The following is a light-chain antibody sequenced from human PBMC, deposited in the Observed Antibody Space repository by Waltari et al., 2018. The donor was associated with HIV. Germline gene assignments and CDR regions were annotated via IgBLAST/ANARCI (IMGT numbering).Light chain of an antibody. V-gene: IGKV4-1*01. CDR3: QQFYSTPPT. J-gene: IGKJ5*01. CDR2: WAS. Sequence: DIVMTQSPDSLAVSLGERATINCRSSQNILYNSNNKNYFAWYQQKPGQSPKLLLYWASTRQSGVPDRFSGSGSGTDFTLTINNLQAEDVAVYYSQQFYSTPPTFGQGTRLEIK. CDR1: QNILYNSNNKNY.